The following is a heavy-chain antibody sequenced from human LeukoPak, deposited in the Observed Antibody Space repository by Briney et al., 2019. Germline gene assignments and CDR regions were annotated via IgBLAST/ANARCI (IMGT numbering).Heavy chain of an antibody. D-gene: IGHD1-26*01. CDR1: GYTFTSYA. V-gene: IGHV7-4-1*04. CDR3: ARIRIVGATVSLYVFDI. CDR2: INTNTGNP. Sequence: ASVKVSCKASGYTFTSYAMNWVRQAPGQGLEWMGWINTNTGNPTYAQGFTGRFVFSLDTSVSMAYLQISSLKAEDTAVYYCARIRIVGATVSLYVFDIWGRGTMVTVSS. J-gene: IGHJ3*02.